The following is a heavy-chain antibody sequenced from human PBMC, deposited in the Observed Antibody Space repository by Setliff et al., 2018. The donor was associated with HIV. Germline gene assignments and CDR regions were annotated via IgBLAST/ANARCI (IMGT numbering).Heavy chain of an antibody. CDR3: ARDSARIDFWSGENTDYHYGMDV. CDR1: GFTFTTHG. J-gene: IGHJ6*02. CDR2: ISFDGDER. D-gene: IGHD3-3*01. V-gene: IGHV3-30*03. Sequence: SLRLSCATSGFTFTTHGMHWVRQAPGKGLEWVAFISFDGDERYYSNSVKGRFTISRFNPRNTVHLQMSSMKHEDTAVYFCARDSARIDFWSGENTDYHYGMDVCGQGTKVTVSS.